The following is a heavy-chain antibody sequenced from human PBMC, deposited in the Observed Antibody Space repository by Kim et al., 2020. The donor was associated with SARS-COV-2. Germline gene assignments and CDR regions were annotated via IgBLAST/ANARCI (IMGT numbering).Heavy chain of an antibody. CDR2: GTT. CDR3: AKGDYFFDY. V-gene: IGHV3-23*01. J-gene: IGHJ4*02. D-gene: IGHD4-17*01. Sequence: GTTYYPDPMTGRFTITRNKSTNTLYLQMNSLRAEDTAVYYCAKGDYFFDYWGQGTLVTVSS.